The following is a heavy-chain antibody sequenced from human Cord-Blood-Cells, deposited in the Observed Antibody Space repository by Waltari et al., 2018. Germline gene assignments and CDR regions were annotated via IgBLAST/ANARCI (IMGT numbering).Heavy chain of an antibody. J-gene: IGHJ3*02. CDR1: GGSISSGDYY. CDR2: IYYSGST. D-gene: IGHD2-21*01. V-gene: IGHV4-30-4*08. Sequence: QVQLQESGPGLVKPSQTLSLTCTVSGGSISSGDYYWSWIRQPPGKGLEWMGYIYYSGSTYYNPSLKGRVTISGDTSKNQFSLKLSAVTAADTAMYYCAREAEALLDALDIWGQGTMVTVSS. CDR3: AREAEALLDALDI.